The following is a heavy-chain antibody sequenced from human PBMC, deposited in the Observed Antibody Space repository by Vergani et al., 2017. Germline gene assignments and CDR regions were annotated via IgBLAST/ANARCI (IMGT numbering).Heavy chain of an antibody. Sequence: QVQLEESGGGVVQPGRSLRLSCAGSGFTLSSHAMHWVRQAPGKGLEWVAFIWYDGSKEYYADSVKGRFTISRDNSKNTLYLQMNNLRAADTAVYYCARRLGPQGWFDPWGQGTLVTVSS. CDR2: IWYDGSKE. J-gene: IGHJ5*02. D-gene: IGHD5/OR15-5a*01. V-gene: IGHV3-33*01. CDR3: ARRLGPQGWFDP. CDR1: GFTLSSHA.